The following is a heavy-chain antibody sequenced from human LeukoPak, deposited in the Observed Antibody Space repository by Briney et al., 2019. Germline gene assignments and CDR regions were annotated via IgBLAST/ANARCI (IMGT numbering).Heavy chain of an antibody. CDR3: ARRKDGGNYFDY. V-gene: IGHV6-1*01. D-gene: IGHD4-23*01. CDR2: TYYRSKWYN. Sequence: SQTLSLTCALSGDSVSSNSATWHWLRQSPSRGLEWLGRTYYRSKWYNDYAVSVKSRITINPDTSKNQFSLQLNSVTPEDTAVYYCARRKDGGNYFDYWGQGTLVTVSS. J-gene: IGHJ4*02. CDR1: GDSVSSNSAT.